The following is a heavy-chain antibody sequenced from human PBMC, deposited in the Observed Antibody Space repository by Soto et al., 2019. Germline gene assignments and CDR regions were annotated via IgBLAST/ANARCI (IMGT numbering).Heavy chain of an antibody. CDR1: GFTFSDYS. CDR2: VDRTGSPL. CDR3: TSGGSLYDRTKGDY. J-gene: IGHJ4*02. Sequence: QVQLVESGGGLVTPGGSLRLSCAASGFTFSDYSMGWVRQAPGKGLEWIAFVDRTGSPLFYADSVKGRFTITRDNAKNSLFLQMNSLRVEDTAVYFCTSGGSLYDRTKGDYWGQGTQVTVS. V-gene: IGHV3-11*01. D-gene: IGHD2-15*01.